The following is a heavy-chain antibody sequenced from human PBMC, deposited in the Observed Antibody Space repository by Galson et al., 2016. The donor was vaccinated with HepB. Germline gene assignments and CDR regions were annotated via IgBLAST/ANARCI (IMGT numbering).Heavy chain of an antibody. D-gene: IGHD3-10*01. CDR1: GFTFSSYG. CDR2: IWFDGSNK. Sequence: SLRLSCAASGFTFSSYGMHWVRQAPGKGLEWVAMIWFDGSNKYYVDSVKGRFTISRDNSKTTLYLEMNSLRAEDTAVYYCARDVTVTMGGGVLDYWGQGTLVTFSS. V-gene: IGHV3-33*01. CDR3: ARDVTVTMGGGVLDY. J-gene: IGHJ4*02.